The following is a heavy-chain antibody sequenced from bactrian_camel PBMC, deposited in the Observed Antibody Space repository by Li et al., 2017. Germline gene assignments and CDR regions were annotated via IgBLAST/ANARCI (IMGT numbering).Heavy chain of an antibody. CDR2: ISTRGRSI. J-gene: IGHJ4*01. CDR1: SSGLC. CDR3: ASDTSYGACSWLPQWYNY. Sequence: HVQLVESGGGSVEAGGSLSLSCAASSSGLCLGWYRQAPGNEREAVASISTRGRSIYFTGPVKGRFTISRDNAKNTVYLLIDNLKPEDTGTYYCASDTSYGACSWLPQWYNYWGPGDPGHRL. D-gene: IGHD6*01. V-gene: IGHV3S63*01.